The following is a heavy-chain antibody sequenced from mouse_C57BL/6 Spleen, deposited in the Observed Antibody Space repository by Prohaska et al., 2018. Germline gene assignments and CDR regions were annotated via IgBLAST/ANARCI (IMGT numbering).Heavy chain of an antibody. D-gene: IGHD2-1*01. J-gene: IGHJ1*03. V-gene: IGHV11-2*01. CDR3: MRYGNYWYVDV. CDR1: GFTFSGFW. CDR2: INSDGSAI. Sequence: GGSRGFPCEGSGFTFSGFWMSWVRQSPGKTLEWIGDINSDGSAINYAPSIKDRFTIFRDNDKSTLYLQMSNVRSEDTATYFCMRYGNYWYVDVWGTGTTVTVSS.